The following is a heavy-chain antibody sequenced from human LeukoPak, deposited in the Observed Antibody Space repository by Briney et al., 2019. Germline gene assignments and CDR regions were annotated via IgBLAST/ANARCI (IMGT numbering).Heavy chain of an antibody. CDR3: ARSGIEEYYYGSGSYFGEFDY. J-gene: IGHJ4*02. CDR2: INHSGST. CDR1: GGSFSGYY. V-gene: IGHV4-34*01. D-gene: IGHD3-10*01. Sequence: PSETLSLTCAVYGGSFSGYYWSWIRQPPGKGLGWIGEINHSGSTNYNPSLKSRVTISVDTSKNQFSLKLSSVTAADTAVYYCARSGIEEYYYGSGSYFGEFDYWGQGTLVTVSS.